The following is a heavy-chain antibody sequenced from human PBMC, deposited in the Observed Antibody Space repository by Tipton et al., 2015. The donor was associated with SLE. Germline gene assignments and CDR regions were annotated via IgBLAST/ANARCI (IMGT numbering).Heavy chain of an antibody. CDR1: GASITSSDW. D-gene: IGHD5-18*01. CDR2: IHHRGST. J-gene: IGHJ6*02. CDR3: ASWIPLTGINV. Sequence: TLSLTCAVSGASITSSDWWSWVRQPPGKGLGYIGEIHHRGSTNYKSSLRGRGTISVDKPKNQFSLKLTSGTAADTAVDYCASWIPLTGINVWGQGATVTVSS. V-gene: IGHV4-4*02.